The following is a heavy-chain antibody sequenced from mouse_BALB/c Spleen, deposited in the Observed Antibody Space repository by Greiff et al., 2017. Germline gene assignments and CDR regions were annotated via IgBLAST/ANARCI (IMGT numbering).Heavy chain of an antibody. CDR1: GFTFSSFG. V-gene: IGHV5-17*02. Sequence: EVQRVESGGGLVQPGGSRKLSCAASGFTFSSFGMHWVRQAPEKGLEWVAYISSGSSTIYYADTVKGRFTISRDNPKNTLFLQMTSLRSEDTAMYYCARGGLYDYDDAMDYWGQGTSVTVSS. J-gene: IGHJ4*01. D-gene: IGHD2-4*01. CDR3: ARGGLYDYDDAMDY. CDR2: ISSGSSTI.